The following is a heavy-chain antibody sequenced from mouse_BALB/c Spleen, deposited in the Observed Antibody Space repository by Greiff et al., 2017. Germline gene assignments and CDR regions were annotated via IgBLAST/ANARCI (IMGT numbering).Heavy chain of an antibody. CDR1: GFAFSSYD. V-gene: IGHV5-12-1*01. J-gene: IGHJ4*01. CDR2: ISSGGGST. Sequence: EVKLMESGGGLVKPGGSLKLSCAASGFAFSSYDMSWVRQTPEKRLEWVAYISSGGGSTYYPDTVKGRFTISRDNAKNTLYLQMSSLKSEDTAMYYCARQGSMVTVYYYAMDYWGQGTSVTVSA. CDR3: ARQGSMVTVYYYAMDY. D-gene: IGHD2-10*02.